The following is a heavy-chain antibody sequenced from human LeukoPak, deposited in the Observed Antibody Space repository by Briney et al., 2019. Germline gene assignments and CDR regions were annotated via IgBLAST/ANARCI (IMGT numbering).Heavy chain of an antibody. V-gene: IGHV4-4*07. Sequence: SETLSLTCTVSGGSISSYYWNWIRQPAGKGLEWIGRVYSSGSTNYNPSLQGRVTMSVDTSKSQFSLKLTSVNAADTAVYYCARSSTGTTVGVYWGQGTLVTVSS. CDR1: GGSISSYY. D-gene: IGHD1-1*01. CDR2: VYSSGST. CDR3: ARSSTGTTVGVY. J-gene: IGHJ4*02.